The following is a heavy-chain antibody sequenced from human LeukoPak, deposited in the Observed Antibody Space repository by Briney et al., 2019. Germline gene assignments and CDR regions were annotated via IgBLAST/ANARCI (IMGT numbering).Heavy chain of an antibody. J-gene: IGHJ4*02. CDR2: ISWNSGSI. CDR1: GFTFDDYD. V-gene: IGHV3-9*01. D-gene: IGHD4-17*01. Sequence: PGGSLRLSCAASGFTFDDYDVHWVRQAPGKGLEWVSGISWNSGSIGYADSVKGRFTISRDNAKNSLYLQMNSLRAEDTALYYCAKVRSIYGDWGIDYWGQGTLVTVSS. CDR3: AKVRSIYGDWGIDY.